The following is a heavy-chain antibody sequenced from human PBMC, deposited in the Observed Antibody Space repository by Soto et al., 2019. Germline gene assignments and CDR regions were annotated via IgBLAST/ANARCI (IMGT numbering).Heavy chain of an antibody. CDR3: ARDSYYDFWSGYPPDAFDI. Sequence: QVQLVQSGAEVKKPGASVKVSCKASGYTFTSYGISWVRQAPGQGLEWMGWISAYNGNTNYAQKLQGRVTMTTDTYTSTAYMELRSMRSDDTAVYYCARDSYYDFWSGYPPDAFDIWGQGTMVTVSS. J-gene: IGHJ3*02. D-gene: IGHD3-3*01. V-gene: IGHV1-18*01. CDR2: ISAYNGNT. CDR1: GYTFTSYG.